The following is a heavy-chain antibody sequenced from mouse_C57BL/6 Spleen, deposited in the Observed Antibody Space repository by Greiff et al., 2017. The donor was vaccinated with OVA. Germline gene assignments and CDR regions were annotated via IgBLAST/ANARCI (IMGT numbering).Heavy chain of an antibody. CDR3: ARWRGNYGFAY. Sequence: EVQLVESGGGLVQPGGSLSLSCAASGFTFTDYYMSWVRQPPGKALEWLGFIRNKANGYTTEYSASVKGRFTISRDNSQSILYLQMNALRAEDSATYYCARWRGNYGFAYWGQGTLVTVSA. CDR1: GFTFTDYY. CDR2: IRNKANGYTT. J-gene: IGHJ3*01. V-gene: IGHV7-3*01. D-gene: IGHD2-1*01.